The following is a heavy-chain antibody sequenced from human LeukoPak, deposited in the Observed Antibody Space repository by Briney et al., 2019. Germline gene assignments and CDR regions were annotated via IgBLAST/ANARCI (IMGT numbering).Heavy chain of an antibody. CDR3: ARGVGSETYYYYYYMDV. V-gene: IGHV4-61*02. CDR1: GDSISSGDYY. CDR2: ISSSGTT. J-gene: IGHJ6*03. Sequence: SGTLSLTCTVSGDSISSGDYYWSWIRQPAGKGLEWIGRISSSGTTNYNPSLKSRVTISVDTSKNQFSLNLSSVTAADTAVYYCARGVGSETYYYYYYMDVWGKGTTVTISS. D-gene: IGHD3-10*01.